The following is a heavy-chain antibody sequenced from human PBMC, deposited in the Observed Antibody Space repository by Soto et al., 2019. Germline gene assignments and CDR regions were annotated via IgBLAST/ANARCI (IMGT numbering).Heavy chain of an antibody. D-gene: IGHD6-6*01. V-gene: IGHV1-46*01. CDR3: ARAYSSSSIVYYFDY. J-gene: IGHJ4*02. CDR2: INPSGGST. Sequence: QVQLVQSGAEVKKPGASVKVSCKASGYTFTSYYMHWVRQAPGQGLEWMGIINPSGGSTSYAQKFQGRVTMTRDTSTSTVYMELSSLRSEDTAMYYCARAYSSSSIVYYFDYWGQGTLVTVSS. CDR1: GYTFTSYY.